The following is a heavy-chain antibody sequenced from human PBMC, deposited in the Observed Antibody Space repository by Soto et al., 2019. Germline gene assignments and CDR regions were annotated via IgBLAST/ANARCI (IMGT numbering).Heavy chain of an antibody. CDR2: INPSGGST. Sequence: QVQLVQSGAEVKKPGASVKVSCKASGYTFTSYYMHWVRQAPGQGLEWMGIINPSGGSTNYAQKFRCRVTMTTDPSTRTVSMELSSWRAEDTAVYYCARDRGDRVGFWSGRQNPVDYWGQGTLVTVSS. D-gene: IGHD3-3*01. J-gene: IGHJ4*02. V-gene: IGHV1-46*01. CDR1: GYTFTSYY. CDR3: ARDRGDRVGFWSGRQNPVDY.